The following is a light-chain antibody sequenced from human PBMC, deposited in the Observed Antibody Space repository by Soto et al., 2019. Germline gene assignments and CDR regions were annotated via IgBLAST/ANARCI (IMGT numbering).Light chain of an antibody. J-gene: IGKJ3*01. Sequence: DIPLTQSPSFLSASVGDRVTITCRASQDISSYLAWYQQKPGKAPKLLIYLASTLQSGVPSRFSGSRSGTEFTLTISSLQPEDFATYYCQQLNSYPPEFTFGPGTKVDIK. CDR3: QQLNSYPPEFT. CDR1: QDISSY. V-gene: IGKV1-9*01. CDR2: LAS.